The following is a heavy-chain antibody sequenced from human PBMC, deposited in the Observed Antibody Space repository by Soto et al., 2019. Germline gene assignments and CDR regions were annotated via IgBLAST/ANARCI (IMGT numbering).Heavy chain of an antibody. CDR3: ARLGSYDFWSGYYNNYYFDY. J-gene: IGHJ4*02. CDR1: GGSISSSSYY. Sequence: PSETLSLTCTVSGGSISSSSYYWGWIRQPPGKGLEWIGSIYYSGSTYYNPSLKSRVTISVDTSKNQFSLKLSSVTAADTAVYYCARLGSYDFWSGYYNNYYFDYWGQGTLVTVPS. CDR2: IYYSGST. D-gene: IGHD3-3*01. V-gene: IGHV4-39*01.